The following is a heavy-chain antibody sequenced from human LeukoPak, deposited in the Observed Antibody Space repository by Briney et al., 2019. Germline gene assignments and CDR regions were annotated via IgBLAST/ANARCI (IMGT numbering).Heavy chain of an antibody. Sequence: SENPSLTFAVSGGSINITNWWSWVRQPPGKGLEWIGEIHHTGGTNYNPSLKSRVTISLEKSKNQFSVKLSSVTAADTAVYYCAREHIAADTRDAFDIWGQGTMVTVSS. J-gene: IGHJ3*02. CDR1: GGSINITNW. CDR3: AREHIAADTRDAFDI. V-gene: IGHV4-4*02. D-gene: IGHD6-13*01. CDR2: IHHTGGT.